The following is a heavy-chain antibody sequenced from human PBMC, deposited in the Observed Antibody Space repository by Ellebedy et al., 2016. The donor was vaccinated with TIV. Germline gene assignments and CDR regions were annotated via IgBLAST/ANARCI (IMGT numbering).Heavy chain of an antibody. CDR3: ARGFLSKWLDP. V-gene: IGHV4-61*01. Sequence: MPSETLSLTCTVSGGSVTSGNYYWNWIRQPPGKGLEWIGSVYYSGSPNYNPSLKSRVTISLDTSKKQFSLKLDSVTAAETAVYYCARGFLSKWLDPWGRGILVTVAS. CDR1: GGSVTSGNYY. J-gene: IGHJ5*02. CDR2: VYYSGSP.